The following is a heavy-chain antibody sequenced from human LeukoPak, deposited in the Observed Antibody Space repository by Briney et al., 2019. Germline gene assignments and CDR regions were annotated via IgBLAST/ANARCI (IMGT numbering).Heavy chain of an antibody. J-gene: IGHJ3*02. CDR3: ARALGSNWLRAFDI. V-gene: IGHV3-7*01. D-gene: IGHD3-9*01. CDR1: GFIFSSYW. CDR2: IEQDGSEK. Sequence: GGSLRLSCAASGFIFSSYWMSWVRQAPGKGLEWVANIEQDGSEKYCVDSMKGRFTISRGNAKSSLYLQMNSLRAEDTAVYYCARALGSNWLRAFDIWGQGTMVTVSS.